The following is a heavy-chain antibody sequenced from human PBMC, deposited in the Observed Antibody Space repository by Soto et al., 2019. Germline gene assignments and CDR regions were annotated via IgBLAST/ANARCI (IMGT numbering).Heavy chain of an antibody. V-gene: IGHV1-69*01. CDR3: AGGRIVVAGSSAYYSMDV. D-gene: IGHD6-19*01. Sequence: QVHLLLQSGAEVKKPGSSVKVACKASGGNPSNSAISWVRQAPGQGLEWMGGIIPVFGIISHAQNFQGRGTITADESTRTAYMELSSLRSEDTAVYFCAGGRIVVAGSSAYYSMDVWGQGTTVTVSS. CDR1: GGNPSNSA. J-gene: IGHJ6*02. CDR2: IIPVFGII.